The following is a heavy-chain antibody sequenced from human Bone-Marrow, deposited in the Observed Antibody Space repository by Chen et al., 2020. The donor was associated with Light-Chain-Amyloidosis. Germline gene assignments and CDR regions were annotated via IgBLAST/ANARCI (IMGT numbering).Heavy chain of an antibody. D-gene: IGHD5-12*01. CDR1: GYTFPNYW. CDR2: IYPDDSDA. V-gene: IGHV5-51*01. J-gene: IGHJ4*02. CDR3: ARRRDGYNFDY. Sequence: EVQLEQPGPEVTKLVESMNISCQRPGYTFPNYWIGWVRQMPGKGLEWMGVIYPDDSDARYSPSFEGQVTISADKSITTAYLQWRSLKASDTAMYYCARRRDGYNFDYWGQGTLVTVSS.